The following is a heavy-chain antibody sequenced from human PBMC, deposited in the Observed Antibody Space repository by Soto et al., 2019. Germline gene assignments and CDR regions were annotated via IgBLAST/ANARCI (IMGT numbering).Heavy chain of an antibody. J-gene: IGHJ4*02. D-gene: IGHD3-3*01. V-gene: IGHV3-23*01. CDR1: GVTFCSYA. CDR3: AKAPPMGRFLEWLFLFDY. CDR2: ISGSGGST. Sequence: GGSLRLCCAASGVTFCSYAMGWVRQAPGKGLEWVSAISGSGGSTYYADSVKGRFTISRDNSKNTLYLQMNSLRAEDTAVYYCAKAPPMGRFLEWLFLFDYWGQGTLVTVSS.